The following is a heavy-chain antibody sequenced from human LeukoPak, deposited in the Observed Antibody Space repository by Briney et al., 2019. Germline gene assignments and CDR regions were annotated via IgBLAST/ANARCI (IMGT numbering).Heavy chain of an antibody. CDR1: GFTFSSYS. CDR3: ARARDYYDSSGYYLNWFDP. D-gene: IGHD3-22*01. J-gene: IGHJ5*02. CDR2: ITSGSSYI. V-gene: IGHV3-21*01. Sequence: RAGGSLGLSCAASGFTFSSYSMNWVRQAPGKGLEWVSSITSGSSYIYYADSVKGRFTISRDNAKNSLYLQMNSLRAEDTAVYYCARARDYYDSSGYYLNWFDPWGQGTLVTVSS.